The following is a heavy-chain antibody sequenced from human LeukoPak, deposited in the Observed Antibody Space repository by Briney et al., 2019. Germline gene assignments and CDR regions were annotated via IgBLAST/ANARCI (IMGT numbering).Heavy chain of an antibody. CDR2: IYTSESI. CDR3: ARDDLGITAAGSV. J-gene: IGHJ4*02. Sequence: PSETLSLTCTVSGGSMRSASYYWSWIRQPAGRGLEWIGRIYTSESIYYNPSLMSRVTMSLDTSRNQFSLKLSSVTAADTAVYYCARDDLGITAAGSVWGQGTLVTVSS. D-gene: IGHD6-13*01. CDR1: GGSMRSASYY. V-gene: IGHV4-61*02.